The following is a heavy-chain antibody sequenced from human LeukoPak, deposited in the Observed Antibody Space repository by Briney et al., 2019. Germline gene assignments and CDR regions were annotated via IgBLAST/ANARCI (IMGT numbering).Heavy chain of an antibody. CDR1: GYTFTDYY. CDR2: LNPNSGDT. J-gene: IGHJ4*02. Sequence: ASVKVSCKASGYTFTDYYMHWVRQAPGQGLEWMGWLNPNSGDTNYAQKFQGRVSMTRDTSISTAYMDLSDLRSDDAAVYYCARGRNIEMTTMSGGSDYWGQGTLVTVSS. V-gene: IGHV1-2*02. CDR3: ARGRNIEMTTMSGGSDY. D-gene: IGHD5-24*01.